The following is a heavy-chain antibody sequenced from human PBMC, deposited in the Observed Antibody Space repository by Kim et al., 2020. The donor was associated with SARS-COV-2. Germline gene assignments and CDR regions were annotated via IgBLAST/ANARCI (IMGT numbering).Heavy chain of an antibody. Sequence: SETLSLTCAVYGGSFSGYYWSWIRQPPGKGLEWVGNIHYTGNTTYNPSLKSRVTISLDTPRNQTSLMLTSVTAADTAVHFCARVTVGPGDNCYVW. CDR2: IHYTGNT. J-gene: IGHJ3*01. CDR3: ARVTVGPGDNCYV. V-gene: IGHV4-34*01. D-gene: IGHD1-20*01. CDR1: GGSFSGYY.